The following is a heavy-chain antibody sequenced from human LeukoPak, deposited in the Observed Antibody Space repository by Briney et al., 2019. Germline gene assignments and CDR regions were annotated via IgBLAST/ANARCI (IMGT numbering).Heavy chain of an antibody. CDR1: GFTFSSYA. Sequence: PGGSLRLSCAASGFTFSSYAMSWVRQAPGKGLEWVSAISGSGGSTYYADSVKGRFTISRDNSKNTLYLQMNSLRVEDTAVYYCAKGPKDIVVVPAAIYPDYWGQGTLVTVSS. D-gene: IGHD2-2*01. CDR2: ISGSGGST. V-gene: IGHV3-23*01. J-gene: IGHJ4*02. CDR3: AKGPKDIVVVPAAIYPDY.